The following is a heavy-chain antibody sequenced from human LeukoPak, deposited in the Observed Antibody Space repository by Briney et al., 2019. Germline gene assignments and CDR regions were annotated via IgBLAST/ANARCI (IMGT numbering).Heavy chain of an antibody. D-gene: IGHD4-23*01. J-gene: IGHJ3*02. CDR3: ARDKYGDNSNAFDI. V-gene: IGHV3-74*01. CDR1: GFTLSSYW. Sequence: GFLRLSCAASGFTLSSYWVHRVRQVPGKGLGWGSRIGTDGSRTTYADYVQGRFTIPRDNAKNTLYLQKNSLRAEDTAVYYCARDKYGDNSNAFDIWGQGTLVTVSS. CDR2: IGTDGSRT.